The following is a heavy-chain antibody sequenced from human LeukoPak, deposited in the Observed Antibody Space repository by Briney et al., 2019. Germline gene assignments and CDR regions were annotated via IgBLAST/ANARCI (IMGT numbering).Heavy chain of an antibody. CDR1: GFTFSTYS. V-gene: IGHV3-21*01. CDR2: ISDSSTYI. J-gene: IGHJ4*02. CDR3: AREPTSMGSDY. Sequence: GGSLRLSCTASGFTFSTYSMTWVRQAPGKGLEWVSSISDSSTYIYYTDSVKGRFTISRDNAKNSLYLQMNSLRADDAAVYYCAREPTSMGSDYWGQGTLVTVSA. D-gene: IGHD5-18*01.